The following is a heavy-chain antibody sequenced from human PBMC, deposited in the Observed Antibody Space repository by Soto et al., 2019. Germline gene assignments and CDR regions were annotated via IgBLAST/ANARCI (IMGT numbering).Heavy chain of an antibody. CDR1: GGSIDTGGFY. V-gene: IGHV4-31*03. J-gene: IGHJ4*01. CDR3: ASGTFNDISFD. Sequence: QVQLQESGPGLVKPSQTLTLTCSVSGGSIDTGGFYWSWARQLPGKGLQWVGYIYYTGAAYYNPDLKSRVVISLDTSANQFSLSLTSLTAADTAVYYCASGTFNDISFD. CDR2: IYYTGAA. D-gene: IGHD2-21*01.